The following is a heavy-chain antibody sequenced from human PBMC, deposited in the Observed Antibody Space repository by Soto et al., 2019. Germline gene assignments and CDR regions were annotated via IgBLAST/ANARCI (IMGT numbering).Heavy chain of an antibody. CDR2: FDPKDGET. CDR3: ATILFIAAEGPVY. CDR1: GYTLTELS. V-gene: IGHV1-24*01. D-gene: IGHD6-13*01. J-gene: IGHJ4*02. Sequence: ASVNVSCKVSGYTLTELSMHWERQAPGKGLGWMGGFDPKDGETIYAQKFQGRVTMTEDTSTDTAYMELSSLRSEDTAVYYCATILFIAAEGPVYWGQGTLFTVSS.